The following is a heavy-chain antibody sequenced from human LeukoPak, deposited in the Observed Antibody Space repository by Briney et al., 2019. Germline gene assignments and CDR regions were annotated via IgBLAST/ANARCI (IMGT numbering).Heavy chain of an antibody. V-gene: IGHV4-4*02. CDR3: AREGGPYRPLDY. Sequence: PSGTLSLTCGVSGGSISNTNWWPWVRQPPGKGLEWIGEVNLQGSTNYNPSLKSRVAISVDESENHISLKLTSVTAADTAVYYCAREGGPYRPLDYSGQGTLVTVAS. CDR2: VNLQGST. CDR1: GGSISNTNW. J-gene: IGHJ4*02.